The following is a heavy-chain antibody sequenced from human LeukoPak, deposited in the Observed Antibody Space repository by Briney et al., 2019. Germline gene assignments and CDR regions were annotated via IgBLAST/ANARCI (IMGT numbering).Heavy chain of an antibody. CDR1: GFTVSSNY. CDR3: ARDWGNDGLASGHNYGMDV. D-gene: IGHD1-1*01. CDR2: IYSGGST. Sequence: GGSLRLSCAASGFTVSSNYMSWVRQAPGKGLEWVSVIYSGGSTYYADSVKGRFTISRHNSKNTLYLQMNSLRAEDTAVYYCARDWGNDGLASGHNYGMDVWGQGTTVTVSS. J-gene: IGHJ6*02. V-gene: IGHV3-53*04.